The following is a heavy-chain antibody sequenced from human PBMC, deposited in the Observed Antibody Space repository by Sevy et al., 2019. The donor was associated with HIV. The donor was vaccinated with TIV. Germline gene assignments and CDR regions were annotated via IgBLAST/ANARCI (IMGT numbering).Heavy chain of an antibody. CDR2: IGLYNGNS. D-gene: IGHD3-10*01. CDR3: ARVPTYYYGSATYFDS. J-gene: IGHJ4*02. V-gene: IGHV1-18*01. Sequence: ASVKVSCKASGYTFSSNGITWVRQAPGQGLEWMGWIGLYNGNSNYAQKFRDRVTMTAATSTSTAYMELRSLRSDDTAVYYCARVPTYYYGSATYFDSWGQGSLVTVSS. CDR1: GYTFSSNG.